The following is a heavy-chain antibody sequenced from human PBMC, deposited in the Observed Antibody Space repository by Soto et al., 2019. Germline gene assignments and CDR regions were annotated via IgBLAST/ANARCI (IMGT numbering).Heavy chain of an antibody. CDR2: INHSGST. CDR3: ARGPLFLEWLLQQRPFDY. V-gene: IGHV4-34*01. D-gene: IGHD3-3*01. J-gene: IGHJ4*02. Sequence: SETLSLTCAVSGGSFSGYYWSWIRQPPGTGLEWIGEINHSGSTNYNPSLKSRVPISVDTSKNQFSLKLSSVTAADTAVYYCARGPLFLEWLLQQRPFDYWGQGTLVTVSS. CDR1: GGSFSGYY.